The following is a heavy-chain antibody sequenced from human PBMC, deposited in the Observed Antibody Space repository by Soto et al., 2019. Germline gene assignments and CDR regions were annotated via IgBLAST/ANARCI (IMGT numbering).Heavy chain of an antibody. CDR2: ISSNGGNT. CDR1: GFIFSSYA. Sequence: PGGSLRLSCSASGFIFSSYAMHWVRQAPGKGLEYVSGISSNGGNTYYADSVKGRFTISRDNSKKNLYLQMSSLRAEDTAVYYCVKDEWYDSGCYLFEYWGKGTMVTVSS. J-gene: IGHJ4*02. V-gene: IGHV3-64D*08. D-gene: IGHD6-19*01. CDR3: VKDEWYDSGCYLFEY.